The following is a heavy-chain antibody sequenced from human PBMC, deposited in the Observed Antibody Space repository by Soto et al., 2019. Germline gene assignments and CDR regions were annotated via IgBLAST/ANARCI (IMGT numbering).Heavy chain of an antibody. CDR1: GGSFSGYY. Sequence: SETLSLTCAVYGGSFSGYYWSWIRQPPGKGLEKIREINHSGSTNYNPSLKSRVTISVDTSKNQFSLKLSSVTAADTAVYYCARGLRTTVLVWLDYWGQGTLVTVSS. CDR2: INHSGST. D-gene: IGHD4-17*01. J-gene: IGHJ4*02. CDR3: ARGLRTTVLVWLDY. V-gene: IGHV4-34*01.